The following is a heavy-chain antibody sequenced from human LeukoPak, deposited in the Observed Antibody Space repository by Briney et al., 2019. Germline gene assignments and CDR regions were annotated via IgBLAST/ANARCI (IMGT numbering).Heavy chain of an antibody. CDR1: GGTFSSYA. J-gene: IGHJ5*02. D-gene: IGHD1-26*01. Sequence: SVKVSCKASGGTFSSYAISWVRQAPGQGLEWMGGIIPIFGTANYAQKFQGRVTITTDESTSTAYMELSSLRSEGTAVYYCATLWELLSWLDPWGQGTLVTVSS. CDR3: ATLWELLSWLDP. V-gene: IGHV1-69*05. CDR2: IIPIFGTA.